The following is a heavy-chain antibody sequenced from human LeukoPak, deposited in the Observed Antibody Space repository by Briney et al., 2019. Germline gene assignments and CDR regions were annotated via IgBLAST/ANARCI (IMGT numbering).Heavy chain of an antibody. CDR1: GFTLSSYA. CDR2: ISYDGSNK. J-gene: IGHJ4*02. Sequence: GGSLRLSCAASGFTLSSYAMHWVRQAPGKGLEWVAVISYDGSNKYYADSVKGRFTISRDNSKNTVYLRMNNLRAEDTAVYYCARSGEIADDYWGQGTLVTVSS. CDR3: ARSGEIADDY. D-gene: IGHD3-10*01. V-gene: IGHV3-30-3*01.